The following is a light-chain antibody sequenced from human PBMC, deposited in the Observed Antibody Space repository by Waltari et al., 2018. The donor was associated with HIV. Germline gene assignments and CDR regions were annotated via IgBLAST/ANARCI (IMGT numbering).Light chain of an antibody. CDR2: WTS. V-gene: IGKV4-1*01. CDR3: QQYYLTPLT. CDR1: QSVLSSSKNKNC. J-gene: IGKJ4*01. Sequence: DIVMTQSPDSLAVSLGERATINCKSSQSVLSSSKNKNCLAWYQQKPGQPPKLLIYWTSTRESGCPDRFSGSGSGTDFTLTISSLQAEDVAVYYCQQYYLTPLTFGGGTKVVIK.